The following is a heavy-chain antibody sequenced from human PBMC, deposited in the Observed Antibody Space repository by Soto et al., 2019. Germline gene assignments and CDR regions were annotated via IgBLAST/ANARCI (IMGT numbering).Heavy chain of an antibody. D-gene: IGHD2-2*01. J-gene: IGHJ4*02. CDR2: ISHSGSYR. V-gene: IGHV3-21*01. CDR1: VFTFKTHS. CDR3: AGGRGGYCSSDNCYLMHY. Sequence: GALIPSCAAPVFTFKTHSIRWVRQAPGKGLEGVSSISHSGSYRYYADSANGRFIISRDGANNSLYLQMNSLRADDTAIYYCAGGRGGYCSSDNCYLMHYWGQGILVTVSS.